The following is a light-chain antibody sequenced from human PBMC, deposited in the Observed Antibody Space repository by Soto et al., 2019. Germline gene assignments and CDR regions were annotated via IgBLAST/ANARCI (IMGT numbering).Light chain of an antibody. Sequence: EIVLTHSPGTLSMSPGERATLSCMPSQSVSSNYLAWYQQRPGQAPRLLIYGASSRATGIPDRFSGSGSATDFTLIISRLEPEDFAVYYCQQYGTSPPLPFGGGTKVDI. CDR2: GAS. CDR1: QSVSSNY. CDR3: QQYGTSPPLP. V-gene: IGKV3-20*01. J-gene: IGKJ4*01.